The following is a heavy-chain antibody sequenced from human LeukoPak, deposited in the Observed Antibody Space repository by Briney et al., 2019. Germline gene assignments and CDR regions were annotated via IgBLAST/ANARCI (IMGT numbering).Heavy chain of an antibody. Sequence: VASVKVSCKASGYTFTGHYMHWVRQTPGQGLEWMGWIKPNSGGTKYAQKFQGRVTLTRDTSISTAYMELSRLRCDDTAVYYCARSYDFWSGPPFDPWGQGNLVTVSS. J-gene: IGHJ5*02. V-gene: IGHV1-2*02. CDR2: IKPNSGGT. CDR3: ARSYDFWSGPPFDP. D-gene: IGHD3-3*01. CDR1: GYTFTGHY.